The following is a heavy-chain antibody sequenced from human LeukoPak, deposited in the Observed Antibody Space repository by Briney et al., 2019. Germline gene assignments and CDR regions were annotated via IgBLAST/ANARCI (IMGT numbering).Heavy chain of an antibody. CDR3: AKSFCSSTSCYSSYYYYYMDV. CDR2: ISGSGGST. CDR1: GFTFSSYA. Sequence: WGSLRLSCAASGFTFSSYAMSWVRQAPGKGLEWVSGISGSGGSTYYADSVKGRFTISRDNSKNTLYLQMSSLRAEDTAVYYCAKSFCSSTSCYSSYYYYYMDVWGKGTTVTVSS. J-gene: IGHJ6*03. V-gene: IGHV3-23*01. D-gene: IGHD2-2*01.